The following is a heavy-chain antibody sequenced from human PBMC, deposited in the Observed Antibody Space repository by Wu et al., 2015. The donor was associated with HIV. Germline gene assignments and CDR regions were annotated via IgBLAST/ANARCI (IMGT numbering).Heavy chain of an antibody. D-gene: IGHD3-22*01. CDR3: ARESSGFFYYYYYYMDV. V-gene: IGHV1-2*02. Sequence: QVQLVQSGTEVKKPGASVKVSCKTSGYTFTDYYLHWVRQAPGQGLEWMGWINPNSGGTNYAQKFQGRVTMTRDTSTSTAYMELNRLRSDDTAVYYCARESSGFFYYYYYYMDVWGKGTTVTVSS. CDR1: GYTFTDYY. CDR2: INPNSGGT. J-gene: IGHJ6*03.